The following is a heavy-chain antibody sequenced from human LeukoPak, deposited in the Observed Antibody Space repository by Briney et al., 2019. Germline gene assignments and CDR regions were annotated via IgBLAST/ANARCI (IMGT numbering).Heavy chain of an antibody. D-gene: IGHD3-10*01. J-gene: IGHJ6*03. CDR1: EFPFTLYA. CDR2: IQQDGSEK. CDR3: AGVFRSGVVGHPQYHYMDV. V-gene: IGHV3-7*01. Sequence: GGSLRLSCEASEFPFTLYAMNWVRQGLGKGLEWVANIQQDGSEKKYVDSVKGRFSISRDNSKNSLYLQMSNLRPEDTAVYYCAGVFRSGVVGHPQYHYMDVWGEGTTVIVSS.